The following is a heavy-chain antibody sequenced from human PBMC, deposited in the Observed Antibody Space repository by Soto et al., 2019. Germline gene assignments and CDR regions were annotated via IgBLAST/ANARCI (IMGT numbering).Heavy chain of an antibody. J-gene: IGHJ4*02. CDR3: ASLLPGIAAAGTEF. V-gene: IGHV4-39*01. CDR1: GGSISSSSYY. CDR2: IYYSGST. D-gene: IGHD6-13*01. Sequence: PSETLSLTCTVSGGSISSSSYYWGWIRQPPGKGLEWIGSIYYSGSTYYNPSLKSRVTISVDTSKNQFSLKLSSVTAADTAVYYCASLLPGIAAAGTEFWGQGTLVTVSS.